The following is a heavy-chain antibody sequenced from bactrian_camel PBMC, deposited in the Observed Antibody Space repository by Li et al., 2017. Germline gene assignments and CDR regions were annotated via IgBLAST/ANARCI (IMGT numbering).Heavy chain of an antibody. Sequence: HVQLVESGGGSVQAGETLTLSCTASGYTLDDSDVAWYRQAPGNECERVSTIYSDGTPYYADSVKGRFTISRDNAKNTVYLQMNSLKPEDTAMYYCAARPDGGAWPCRAFGFNDWGQGTQVTVS. V-gene: IGHV3S63*01. CDR3: AARPDGGAWPCRAFGFND. CDR2: IYSDGTP. J-gene: IGHJ4*01. CDR1: GYTLDDSD. D-gene: IGHD1*01.